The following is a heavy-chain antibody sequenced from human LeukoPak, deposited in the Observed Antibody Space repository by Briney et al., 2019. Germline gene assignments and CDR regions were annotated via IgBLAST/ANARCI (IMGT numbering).Heavy chain of an antibody. J-gene: IGHJ4*02. CDR2: IKQDVSEK. CDR3: ARVRKDIVVVPGAMRDTYYFDY. Sequence: GGSLRLSCAASGFTFSSYEMHWVRQAPGKGLEWVANIKQDVSEKYYVDSVKGRFTISRDNAKNSLYLQMNSLRAEDTAVYYCARVRKDIVVVPGAMRDTYYFDYWGQGTLVTVSS. D-gene: IGHD2-2*01. V-gene: IGHV3-7*01. CDR1: GFTFSSYE.